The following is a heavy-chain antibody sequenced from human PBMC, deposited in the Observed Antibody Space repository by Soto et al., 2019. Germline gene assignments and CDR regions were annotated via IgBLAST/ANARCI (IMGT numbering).Heavy chain of an antibody. J-gene: IGHJ4*01. Sequence: EVQLVESGGGLVKPGGSLRLSCAASGLPFPNAWMNWVRQAPGKGLEWVGRIKSTIDGGTTDYAEPVKGRFAISRDDSNNMVYLQMNSLKIADTAVYYCTTDSYSTIIIVRFDYWGHGTLVTVSS. V-gene: IGHV3-15*07. D-gene: IGHD3-22*01. CDR2: IKSTIDGGTT. CDR3: TTDSYSTIIIVRFDY. CDR1: GLPFPNAW.